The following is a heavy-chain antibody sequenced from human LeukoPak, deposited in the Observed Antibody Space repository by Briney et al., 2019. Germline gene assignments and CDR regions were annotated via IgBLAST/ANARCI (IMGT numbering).Heavy chain of an antibody. V-gene: IGHV4-38-2*01. Sequence: PGGSLRLSCAASGFTFSSYAMSWVRQAPGKGLEWIGSIYHSGSTYYNPSLKSRVTISVDTSKNQFSLKLSCVTAADTAVYYCASKAGAFDIWGQGTMVTVSS. CDR1: GFTFSSYA. CDR2: IYHSGST. J-gene: IGHJ3*02. CDR3: ASKAGAFDI.